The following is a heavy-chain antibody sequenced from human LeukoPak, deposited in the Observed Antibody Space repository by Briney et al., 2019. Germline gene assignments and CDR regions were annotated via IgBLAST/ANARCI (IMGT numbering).Heavy chain of an antibody. CDR1: GFIFSSYA. D-gene: IGHD6-13*01. J-gene: IGHJ4*02. V-gene: IGHV3-23*01. CDR3: ARGGYSSSWYLIDY. Sequence: GGSLRLSCAASGFIFSSYAMSWIRQAPGKGLEWVSTISGSGGSTYYADSVKGRFTISRDNSKNTVYLQMNSLRAEDTAVYYCARGGYSSSWYLIDYWGQGTLVTVSS. CDR2: ISGSGGST.